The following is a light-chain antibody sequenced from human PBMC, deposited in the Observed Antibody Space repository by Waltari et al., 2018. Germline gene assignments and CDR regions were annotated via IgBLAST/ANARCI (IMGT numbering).Light chain of an antibody. Sequence: EIALRQSPDTLSLSPGDRATLSCRASQGVSSSSLVWFQQKPGQALRLLIHGASTRATGIPDRFSGSGSGADFTLTISRLEPEDFAVYYCQHHATPPYTFGQGTKLEIK. V-gene: IGKV3-20*01. CDR2: GAS. CDR3: QHHATPPYT. CDR1: QGVSSSS. J-gene: IGKJ2*01.